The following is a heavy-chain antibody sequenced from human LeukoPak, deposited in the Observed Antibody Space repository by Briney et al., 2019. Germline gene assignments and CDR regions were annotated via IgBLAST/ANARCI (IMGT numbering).Heavy chain of an antibody. CDR3: ASSGSSWYENWLDP. D-gene: IGHD6-13*01. CDR2: IYTSGST. CDR1: ASSVSRYY. V-gene: IGHV4-4*07. Sequence: PSETLSLTCTVSASSVSRYYWNWLRQPAGKGLEWIGRIYTSGSTNYNPSLKSRVSMSVDTSKNQFSLKLSAVTAADTAVYYCASSGSSWYENWLDPWGPGTLVTVSS. J-gene: IGHJ5*02.